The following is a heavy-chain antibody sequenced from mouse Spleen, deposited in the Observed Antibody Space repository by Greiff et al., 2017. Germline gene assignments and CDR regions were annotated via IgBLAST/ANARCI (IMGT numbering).Heavy chain of an antibody. D-gene: IGHD4-1*01. CDR3: ARVWDAYYFDY. Sequence: QVQLKQPGAELVKPGASVKLSCKASGYTFTSYWMHWVKQRPGQGLEWIGEINPSNGRTNYNEKFKSKATLTVDKSSSTAYMQLSSLTSEDSAVYYCARVWDAYYFDYWGQGTTLTVSS. J-gene: IGHJ2*01. CDR1: GYTFTSYW. V-gene: IGHV1S81*02. CDR2: INPSNGRT.